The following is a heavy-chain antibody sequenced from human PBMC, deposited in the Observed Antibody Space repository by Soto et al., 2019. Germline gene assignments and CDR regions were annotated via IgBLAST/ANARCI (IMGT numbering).Heavy chain of an antibody. D-gene: IGHD2-15*01. J-gene: IGHJ4*02. CDR1: GGSISSYY. Sequence: PSETLSLTCTVSGGSISSYYWSWIRQPPGKGLEWIGYIYYSGSTNYNPSLKSRVTISVDTSKNQFSLKLSSVTAADTAVYYCARTRRVVVAAIRMYYFDYWGQGTLVTVSS. CDR3: ARTRRVVVAAIRMYYFDY. CDR2: IYYSGST. V-gene: IGHV4-59*08.